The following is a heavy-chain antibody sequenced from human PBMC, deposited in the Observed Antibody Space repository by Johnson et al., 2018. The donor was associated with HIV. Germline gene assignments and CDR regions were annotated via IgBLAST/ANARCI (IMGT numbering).Heavy chain of an antibody. CDR2: INWTGGST. CDR1: GFTFDEFDDYG. D-gene: IGHD3-22*01. CDR3: ARGRGYYRFDAFDI. V-gene: IGHV3-20*04. Sequence: VQLVESGGGVVRPGGSLRLSCAASGFTFDEFDDYGMSLVRQAPGEGLGWVSGINWTGGSTGYADSVKGRVTISRDNAKNSLYLQMNSPRAEDTALYYCARGRGYYRFDAFDIWGQGTMVTVSS. J-gene: IGHJ3*02.